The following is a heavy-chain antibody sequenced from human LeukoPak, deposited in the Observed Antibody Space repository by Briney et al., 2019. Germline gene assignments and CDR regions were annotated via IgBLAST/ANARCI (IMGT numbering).Heavy chain of an antibody. D-gene: IGHD4-23*01. CDR1: GHTFSNYY. Sequence: ASVKVSCKASGHTFSNYYMHWVRQAPGQGLEWMGIINPSGGSTSYAQKFQGRVTMTRDTSTTTVYMELSSLRSEDTAVYYCATFSYAGNAGGSVGPWGQGTLVTVSS. V-gene: IGHV1-46*01. CDR2: INPSGGST. J-gene: IGHJ5*02. CDR3: ATFSYAGNAGGSVGP.